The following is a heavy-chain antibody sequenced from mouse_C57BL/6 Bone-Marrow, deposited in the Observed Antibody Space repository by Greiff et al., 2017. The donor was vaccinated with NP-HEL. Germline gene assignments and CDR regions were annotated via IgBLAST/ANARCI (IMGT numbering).Heavy chain of an antibody. D-gene: IGHD3-2*02. CDR3: VRQLRLFAY. V-gene: IGHV14-2*01. CDR2: IDPEDGET. Sequence: EVKLQESGAELVKPGASVKLSCTASGFNIKDYYMHWVKQRTEQGLEWIGRIDPEDGETKYAPKFQGKATITADTSSNTAYLQLSSLTSEDTAVYYCVRQLRLFAYWGQGTLVTVSA. J-gene: IGHJ3*01. CDR1: GFNIKDYY.